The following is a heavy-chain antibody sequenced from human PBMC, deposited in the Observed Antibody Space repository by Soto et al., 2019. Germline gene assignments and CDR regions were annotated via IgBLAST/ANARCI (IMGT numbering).Heavy chain of an antibody. Sequence: GESLKISCKGSGYSFTSYWIGWVRQMPGKGLEWMGIIYPGDSDTRYSPSFQGQVTISADKSISTAYLQWSSLKASDTAMYYCARHGPSSGSGRYYNPSYGMDVWGQGTTVTVSS. J-gene: IGHJ6*02. CDR1: GYSFTSYW. CDR2: IYPGDSDT. CDR3: ARHGPSSGSGRYYNPSYGMDV. V-gene: IGHV5-51*01. D-gene: IGHD3-10*01.